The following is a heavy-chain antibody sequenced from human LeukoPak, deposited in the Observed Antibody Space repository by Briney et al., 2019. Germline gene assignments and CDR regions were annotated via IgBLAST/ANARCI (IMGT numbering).Heavy chain of an antibody. CDR2: IYTSGST. V-gene: IGHV4-61*02. CDR3: AREGVGGYSYGYSY. Sequence: SDTLSLTCTVSGGSISSGNYYWGWIRQPAGKGLGRIGRIYTSGSTNYNPSLKSRVTISLDTSKNQLSLKLTSVTAADTAVYYCAREGVGGYSYGYSYWGQGTLVTVSS. CDR1: GGSISSGNYY. J-gene: IGHJ4*02. D-gene: IGHD5-18*01.